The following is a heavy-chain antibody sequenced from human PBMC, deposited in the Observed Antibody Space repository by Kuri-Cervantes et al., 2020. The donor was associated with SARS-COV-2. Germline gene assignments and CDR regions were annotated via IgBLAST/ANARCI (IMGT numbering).Heavy chain of an antibody. CDR1: GFTFSSYA. CDR2: ISSNGGST. V-gene: IGHV3-64D*06. Sequence: GGSLRLSCSASGFTFSSYAMHWVRQAPGKGLEYVSAISSNGGSTYYADSVKGRFTISGDNSKNTLYLQMSSPGAEDTAVYYCVRAPEGPDDYWGQGTLVTVSS. CDR3: VRAPEGPDDY. J-gene: IGHJ4*02.